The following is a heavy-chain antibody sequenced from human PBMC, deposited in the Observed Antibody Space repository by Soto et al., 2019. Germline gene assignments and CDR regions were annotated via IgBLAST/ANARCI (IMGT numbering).Heavy chain of an antibody. CDR2: INSDGSST. J-gene: IGHJ5*02. Sequence: SGGSLRLSCAASGFTFSSYWMHWVRQAPGKGLVWVSRINSDGSSTNYADSVKGRFTTSRDNAKNTLYLQMKSLRAEDTAVYYCARDQGCSSTSCYVFYNWSDPWGQGTLVTVSS. D-gene: IGHD2-2*01. CDR3: ARDQGCSSTSCYVFYNWSDP. V-gene: IGHV3-74*01. CDR1: GFTFSSYW.